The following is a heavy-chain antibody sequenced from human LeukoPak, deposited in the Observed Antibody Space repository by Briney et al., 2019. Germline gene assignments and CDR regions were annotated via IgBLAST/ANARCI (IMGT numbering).Heavy chain of an antibody. CDR3: ARDRVGDSSGSATYYYYMDV. CDR2: ISSSSSYI. J-gene: IGHJ6*03. D-gene: IGHD3-22*01. CDR1: GFTFSSYS. V-gene: IGHV3-21*01. Sequence: GGSLRLSCAASGFTFSSYSMNWVRQAPGKGLEWVSSISSSSSYIYYADSVKGRFTISRDNAKNSLYLQMNSLRAEDTAVYYCARDRVGDSSGSATYYYYMDVWGKGTTVTISS.